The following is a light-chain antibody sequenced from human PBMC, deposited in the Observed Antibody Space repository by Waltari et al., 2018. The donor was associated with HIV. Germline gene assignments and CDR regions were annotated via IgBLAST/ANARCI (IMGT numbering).Light chain of an antibody. J-gene: IGKJ3*01. V-gene: IGKV1-33*01. CDR1: QDISNY. Sequence: DIQMTQSPSSLSASVGDRVTITCQASQDISNYLNWYQQKPGKAPKLLIYDASNLETGVPSMFSGSGSGTDFTFTISSLQPEDIATYYCQQYDNLPGFTFGPGTKVDIK. CDR2: DAS. CDR3: QQYDNLPGFT.